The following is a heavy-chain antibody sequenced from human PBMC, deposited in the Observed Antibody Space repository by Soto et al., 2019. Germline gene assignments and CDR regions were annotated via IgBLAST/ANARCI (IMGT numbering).Heavy chain of an antibody. D-gene: IGHD3-22*01. V-gene: IGHV1-69*13. CDR1: GGTFSSYA. CDR3: AGSPRTLTSITMIVASHY. J-gene: IGHJ4*02. CDR2: IIPIFGTA. Sequence: SVKVSCKASGGTFSSYAISWVRQAPGQGLEWMGGIIPIFGTANYAQKFQGRVTITADESTSTAYMELSSLRSEDTAVYYCAGSPRTLTSITMIVASHYWGQGALVTVSS.